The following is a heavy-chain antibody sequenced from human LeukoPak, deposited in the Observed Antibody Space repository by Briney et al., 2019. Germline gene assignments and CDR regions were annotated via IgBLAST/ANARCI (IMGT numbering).Heavy chain of an antibody. CDR1: GFTVSSNY. V-gene: IGHV3-53*01. J-gene: IGHJ4*02. D-gene: IGHD1-1*01. CDR3: ARVLLEREAN. CDR2: IYSGGTT. Sequence: GGSLRLSCAASGFTVSSNYMSWVRQAPGKGLEWVSVIYSGGTTYYADSVKGRFTISRDNAKNTLYLQMNSLRAEDTAVYFCARVLLEREANWGQGTLVTVSS.